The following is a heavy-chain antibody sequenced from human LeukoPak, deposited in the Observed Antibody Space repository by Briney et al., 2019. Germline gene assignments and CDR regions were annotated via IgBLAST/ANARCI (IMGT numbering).Heavy chain of an antibody. CDR1: GFTVSIKY. Sequence: GGSLRLSCAASGFTVSIKYMSWVRQAPGRGLEWVSGISDGGSRTYYADSVKGRFTISRDDSKNTLYLQMNSLRAEDTAVYYCAKVQLGIGVDYWGQGTLVTVSS. J-gene: IGHJ4*02. CDR3: AKVQLGIGVDY. CDR2: ISDGGSRT. D-gene: IGHD7-27*01. V-gene: IGHV3-23*01.